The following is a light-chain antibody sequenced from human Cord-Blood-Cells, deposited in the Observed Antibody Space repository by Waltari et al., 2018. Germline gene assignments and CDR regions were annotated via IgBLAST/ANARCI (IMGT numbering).Light chain of an antibody. J-gene: IGLJ2*01. CDR2: DVS. Sequence: QPALTQPRSVFGSPGQSVPLSCTGTSSDVGGYNYVSWYQQHPGKAPKLMIYDVSKRPSGVPVLFSGSKSGNTASLTISGLQAEDEADYYCCSYAGSYTLVFGGGTKLTVL. CDR1: SSDVGGYNY. CDR3: CSYAGSYTLV. V-gene: IGLV2-11*01.